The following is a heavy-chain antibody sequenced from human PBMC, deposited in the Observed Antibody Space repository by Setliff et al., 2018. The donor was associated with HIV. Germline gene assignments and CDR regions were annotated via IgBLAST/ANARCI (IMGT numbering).Heavy chain of an antibody. J-gene: IGHJ4*02. CDR1: GGSISSGTYY. Sequence: SETLSLTCTVSGGSISSGTYYWSWIRQHPGKSLEWIGYVYYSGSTYYNPSLKSRVTISVDTSRNQFSLKLSSVTAADTAVYYCARDRSDYYNLPGYFDHWGQGTPVTVSS. D-gene: IGHD3-3*01. V-gene: IGHV4-31*03. CDR3: ARDRSDYYNLPGYFDH. CDR2: VYYSGST.